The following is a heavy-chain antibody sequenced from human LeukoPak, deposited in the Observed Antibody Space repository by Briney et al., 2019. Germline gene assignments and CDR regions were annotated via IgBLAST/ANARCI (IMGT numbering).Heavy chain of an antibody. CDR2: INHSGST. CDR3: ARGGGYSSGWYSGRNDY. V-gene: IGHV4-34*01. J-gene: IGHJ4*02. D-gene: IGHD6-19*01. CDR1: GGSFSGYY. Sequence: SSETLSLACAVYGGSFSGYYWSWIRQPPGKGLEWIGEINHSGSTNYNPSLKSRVTISVDTSKNQFSLKLSSVTAADTAVYYCARGGGYSSGWYSGRNDYWGQGTLVTVSS.